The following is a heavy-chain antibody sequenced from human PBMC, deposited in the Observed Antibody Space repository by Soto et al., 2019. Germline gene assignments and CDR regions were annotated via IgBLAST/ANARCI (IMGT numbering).Heavy chain of an antibody. CDR3: ARDHHRYSGYDYVDY. V-gene: IGHV3-11*05. CDR2: ISSSSSYT. J-gene: IGHJ4*02. Sequence: QVQLVESGGGLVKPGGSLRLSCSASGFTFSDYYMSWIHQAPGKGLEWVSDISSSSSYTNYADSVKGRFTISRDNAKNSLYLQMNSLRAEDTAVYYCARDHHRYSGYDYVDYWGQGTLVTVSS. CDR1: GFTFSDYY. D-gene: IGHD5-12*01.